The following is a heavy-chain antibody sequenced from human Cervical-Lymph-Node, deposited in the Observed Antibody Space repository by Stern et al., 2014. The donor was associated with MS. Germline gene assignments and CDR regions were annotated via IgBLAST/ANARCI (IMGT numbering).Heavy chain of an antibody. V-gene: IGHV1-18*01. CDR2: INTYNGKT. CDR3: ARDTTWGFFDL. J-gene: IGHJ2*01. Sequence: QVQLMQSGAEVKKPGASMKISCQASGYTFSTFGINWVRQAPGQGLAWMGRINTYNGKTNYAQELQDRITVTRDTSANTAYMELRSLRSDDTAIYYCARDTTWGFFDLWGRGSLVTVSS. D-gene: IGHD1-1*01. CDR1: GYTFSTFG.